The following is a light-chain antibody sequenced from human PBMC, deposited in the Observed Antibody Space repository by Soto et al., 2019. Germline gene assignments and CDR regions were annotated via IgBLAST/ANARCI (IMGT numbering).Light chain of an antibody. V-gene: IGKV1-5*01. CDR3: QQYNSYSGT. CDR1: QSISSW. J-gene: IGKJ1*01. CDR2: DAS. Sequence: DIPMTQSPFTLSASVGDRVTITCRASQSISSWLAWYQQKPGKAPKLLIYDASSLESGVPSRFSGSGSGTEFTLTISSLQPDDFATYYCQQYNSYSGTFGQGTKVDIK.